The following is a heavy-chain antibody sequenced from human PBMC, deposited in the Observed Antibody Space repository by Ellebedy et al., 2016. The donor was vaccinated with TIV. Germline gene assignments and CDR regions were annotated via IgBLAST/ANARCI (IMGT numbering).Heavy chain of an antibody. V-gene: IGHV3-33*03. CDR1: GLTFSRYG. CDR3: VKARLQGSAYDV. CDR2: IWYDGSIK. J-gene: IGHJ3*01. Sequence: GESLKISCAASGLTFSRYGMHWIRQAPDKGLEWVAVIWYDGSIKYLEDSVKGRFTVSRDNSKNILYLQMNSLIVEDTALYYCVKARLQGSAYDVWGQGTAVTVSS. D-gene: IGHD5-12*01.